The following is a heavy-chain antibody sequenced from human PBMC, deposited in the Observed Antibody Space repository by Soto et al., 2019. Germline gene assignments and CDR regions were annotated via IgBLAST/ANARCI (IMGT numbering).Heavy chain of an antibody. Sequence: GGSLRLSCAASGFTFSSYAMSWVRQAPGKGLEWVSAISGSGGSTYYADSVKGRFTISRDNSKNTLYLQMNSLRAEDTAVYYCAKDTESLPELHFWSGYHDYWGQGTLVTVSS. D-gene: IGHD3-3*02. J-gene: IGHJ4*02. CDR3: AKDTESLPELHFWSGYHDY. CDR2: ISGSGGST. V-gene: IGHV3-23*01. CDR1: GFTFSSYA.